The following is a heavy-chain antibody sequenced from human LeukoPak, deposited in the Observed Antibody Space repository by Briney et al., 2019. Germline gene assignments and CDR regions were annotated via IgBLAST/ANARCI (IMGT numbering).Heavy chain of an antibody. D-gene: IGHD6-6*01. J-gene: IGHJ5*02. CDR1: VGSLSSYY. CDR3: ASIGSSSKNWFDP. Sequence: SETLSLTCTVSVGSLSSYYWSWIPQPPRKEREWIGYIYTSGSTNYAPSLKSRVTISVDTSKNQFSLKLSSVTAADTAVYYCASIGSSSKNWFDPWGQGTLVTVSS. CDR2: IYTSGST. V-gene: IGHV4-4*09.